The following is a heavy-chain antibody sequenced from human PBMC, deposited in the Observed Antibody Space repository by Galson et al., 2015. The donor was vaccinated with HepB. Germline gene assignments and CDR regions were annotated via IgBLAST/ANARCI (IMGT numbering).Heavy chain of an antibody. V-gene: IGHV3-74*01. CDR2: INSDGSST. D-gene: IGHD2-15*01. J-gene: IGHJ3*02. Sequence: SLRLSCAASGFTFSSYWMHWVRQAPGKGLVWVSRINSDGSSTSYADSVKGRFTISRDNAKNSLYLQMNSLRAEDTALYYCAKVRLVAATHDAFDIWGQGTMVTVSS. CDR3: AKVRLVAATHDAFDI. CDR1: GFTFSSYW.